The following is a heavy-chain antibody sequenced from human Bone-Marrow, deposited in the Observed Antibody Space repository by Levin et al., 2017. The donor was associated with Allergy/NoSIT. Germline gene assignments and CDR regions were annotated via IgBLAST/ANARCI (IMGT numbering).Heavy chain of an antibody. Sequence: SCKASGYTFTSYGIDWVRQAPGQFFSGWFLLLSSPFPPPSSPPLPCRVRMTIDTSTSTAYMELRSLRSDDTAVYYCARSHYDSSGIKPYYYDGMDVWGQGTTVTFSS. D-gene: IGHD3-22*01. V-gene: IGHV1-18*01. CDR1: GYTFTSYG. CDR2: LLSSPFPP. CDR3: ARSHYDSSGIKPYYYDGMDV. J-gene: IGHJ6*02.